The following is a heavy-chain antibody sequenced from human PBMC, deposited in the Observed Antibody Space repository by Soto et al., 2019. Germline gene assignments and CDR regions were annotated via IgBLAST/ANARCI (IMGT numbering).Heavy chain of an antibody. CDR3: ARQTHHNLLTDYSYYFDQ. V-gene: IGHV5-51*01. Sequence: GESLKISCKGSGYRFSSYWIGWVRQMPGKGLEWMGIIYPGDSDIRYSPSFQGQVTISADKSISTAYLQWSSLKASDTAIYYCARQTHHNLLTDYSYYFDQWGQGTPVTVSS. D-gene: IGHD3-9*01. J-gene: IGHJ4*02. CDR1: GYRFSSYW. CDR2: IYPGDSDI.